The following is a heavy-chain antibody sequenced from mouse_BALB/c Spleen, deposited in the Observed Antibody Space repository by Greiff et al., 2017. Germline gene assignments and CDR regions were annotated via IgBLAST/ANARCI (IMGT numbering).Heavy chain of an antibody. CDR1: GFAFSSFG. V-gene: IGHV5-17*02. J-gene: IGHJ3*01. CDR3: ARGHGYGNYAWFAY. Sequence: EVHLVESGGGLVQPGGSRKLSCAASGFAFSSFGMHWVRQAPEKGLEWVAYISSGSSTIYYADTVKGRFTISRDNPKNTLFLQMTSLRSEDTAMYYCARGHGYGNYAWFAYWGQGTLVTVSA. D-gene: IGHD2-1*01. CDR2: ISSGSSTI.